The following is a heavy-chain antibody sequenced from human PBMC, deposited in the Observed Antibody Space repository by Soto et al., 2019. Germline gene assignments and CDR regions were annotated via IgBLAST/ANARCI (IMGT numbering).Heavy chain of an antibody. CDR1: GGSIKNYY. V-gene: IGHV4-59*01. D-gene: IGHD2-21*01. Sequence: SEKLSLTCSVSGGSIKNYYWNWIRQAPGKGLEWIGYIYYSGSTNYHPSLRGRVTISVDTSKNQFSLKLTSVTAADTALYYCARDREVWLRGWGFDTWGQGALVTVSS. J-gene: IGHJ5*02. CDR3: ARDREVWLRGWGFDT. CDR2: IYYSGST.